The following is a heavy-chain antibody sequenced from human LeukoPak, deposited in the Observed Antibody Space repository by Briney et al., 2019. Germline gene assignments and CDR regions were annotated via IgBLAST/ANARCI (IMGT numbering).Heavy chain of an antibody. Sequence: QPGGSLRLSCAASGFTFSSFGMHWVRQAPGKGLEWVAVIWYDGSNKYYADSVKGRFTISRDNSQNTLYLQGNNLRAEDTAVYCCARGRWDTGGLHGLDVWGQGTRSPSP. CDR2: IWYDGSNK. CDR1: GFTFSSFG. V-gene: IGHV3-33*01. D-gene: IGHD2-8*02. CDR3: ARGRWDTGGLHGLDV. J-gene: IGHJ6*02.